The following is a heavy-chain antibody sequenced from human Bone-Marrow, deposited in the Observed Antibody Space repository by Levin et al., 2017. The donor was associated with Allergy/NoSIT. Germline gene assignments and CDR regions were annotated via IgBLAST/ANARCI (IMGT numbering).Heavy chain of an antibody. Sequence: PGESLKISCTASGFTFGDYAMSWFRQAPGKGLEWVGFIRSKAYGGTTEYAASVKGRFTISRDDSKSIAYLQMNSLKTEDTAVYYCTRDSLLIVGATHFGPIDYWGQGTLVTVSS. CDR2: IRSKAYGGTT. V-gene: IGHV3-49*03. D-gene: IGHD1-26*01. CDR3: TRDSLLIVGATHFGPIDY. J-gene: IGHJ4*02. CDR1: GFTFGDYA.